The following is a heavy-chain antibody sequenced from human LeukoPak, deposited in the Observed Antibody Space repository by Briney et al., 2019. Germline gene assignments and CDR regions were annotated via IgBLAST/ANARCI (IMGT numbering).Heavy chain of an antibody. Sequence: GGSLRLSCAGSGFTFSKFGMIWVRQAPGKGLEWVSGISGSGSSTYYADSVKGRSTISRDNSKNTLYLQMNSLRAEDTAVYYCAKDALITMIVVANTMDVWGKGTTVTVSS. CDR2: ISGSGSST. D-gene: IGHD3-22*01. V-gene: IGHV3-23*01. CDR3: AKDALITMIVVANTMDV. J-gene: IGHJ6*04. CDR1: GFTFSKFG.